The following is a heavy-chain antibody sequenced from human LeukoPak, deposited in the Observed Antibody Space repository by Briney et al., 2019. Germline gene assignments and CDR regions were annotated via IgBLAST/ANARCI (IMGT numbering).Heavy chain of an antibody. V-gene: IGHV3-30*03. Sequence: GRSLRLSCAASGFTFSSYGMHWVRQAPGKGLEWVAVISYDGSNKYYADSVKGRFTISRDNAKNSLYLQMNSLRGEDTAVYYCARLGSIAAAGTPDYWGQGTLVTVSS. CDR2: ISYDGSNK. J-gene: IGHJ4*02. CDR3: ARLGSIAAAGTPDY. D-gene: IGHD6-13*01. CDR1: GFTFSSYG.